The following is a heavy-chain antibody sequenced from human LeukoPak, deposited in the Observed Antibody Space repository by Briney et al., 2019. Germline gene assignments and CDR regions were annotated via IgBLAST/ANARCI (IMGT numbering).Heavy chain of an antibody. V-gene: IGHV4-61*02. J-gene: IGHJ4*02. CDR1: GGSISSGSYY. Sequence: SETLSLTCTVSGGSISSGSYYWSWIRQPAGKGLEWIGRIYTSGSTNYNPSLKSRVTISVDTSKNQFSLKLSSVTAADTAVYYCAREPGTPEPFDYWGQGTLVTVSS. CDR3: AREPGTPEPFDY. CDR2: IYTSGST. D-gene: IGHD1-7*01.